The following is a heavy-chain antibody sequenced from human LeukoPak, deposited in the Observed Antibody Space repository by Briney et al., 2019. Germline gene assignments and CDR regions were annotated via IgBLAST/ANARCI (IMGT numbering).Heavy chain of an antibody. CDR3: ASQSVAGPAGWFDP. CDR2: ISYDGSNK. CDR1: GFTFSSYA. J-gene: IGHJ5*02. V-gene: IGHV3-30-3*01. D-gene: IGHD6-19*01. Sequence: PGGSLRLSCAASGFTFSSYAMHWVRQAPGKGLEWVAVISYDGSNKYYADSVKGRFTISRDNSKNTLYLQMNSLRAEDTAVYYCASQSVAGPAGWFDPWSQGTLVTVSS.